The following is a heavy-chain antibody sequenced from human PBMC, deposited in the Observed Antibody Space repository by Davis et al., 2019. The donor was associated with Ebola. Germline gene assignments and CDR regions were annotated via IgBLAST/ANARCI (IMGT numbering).Heavy chain of an antibody. J-gene: IGHJ4*02. CDR2: ISYDGSNK. V-gene: IGHV3-30-3*01. D-gene: IGHD5-24*01. Sequence: GESLKISCAASGFTFSSYAMHWVRQAPGKGLEWVAVISYDGSNKYYADSVKGRFTISRDNSKNTLYLQMNSLRAEDTALYYCAKDGPDGSFDYWGQGTLVTVSS. CDR1: GFTFSSYA. CDR3: AKDGPDGSFDY.